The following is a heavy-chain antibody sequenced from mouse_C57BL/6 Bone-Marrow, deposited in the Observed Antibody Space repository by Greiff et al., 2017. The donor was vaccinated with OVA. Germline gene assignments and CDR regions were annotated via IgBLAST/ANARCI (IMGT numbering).Heavy chain of an antibody. Sequence: VQLQQSGAELAKPGASVKLSCKASGYTFTSYWMHWVKQRPGQGLEWIGYINPSSGYTKYNQKFKDKAKLTADNSSSTAYMQLSSLTYEDSAVYYCARSGVYYDYDVGFAYWGQGTLVTVSA. J-gene: IGHJ3*01. V-gene: IGHV1-7*01. CDR2: INPSSGYT. D-gene: IGHD2-4*01. CDR3: ARSGVYYDYDVGFAY. CDR1: GYTFTSYW.